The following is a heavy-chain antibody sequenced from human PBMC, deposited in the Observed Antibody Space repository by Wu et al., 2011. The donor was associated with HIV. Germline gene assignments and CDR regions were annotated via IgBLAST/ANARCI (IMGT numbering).Heavy chain of an antibody. CDR2: FIPIFGTA. CDR3: ARVEDLDGYPTSSNGYFLH. Sequence: VQLVQSWGRGRRNLGSSVKVSCRASGDRFSNYGVIWVRQAPGQGLEWMGGFIPIFGTANYAQKFQGRIGITMEDSTNTAYMSLSGLKFQDTAIYFCARVEDLDGYPTSSNGYFLHWGQGTLITVSS. CDR1: GDRFSNYG. D-gene: IGHD3-22*01. V-gene: IGHV1-69*05. J-gene: IGHJ1*01.